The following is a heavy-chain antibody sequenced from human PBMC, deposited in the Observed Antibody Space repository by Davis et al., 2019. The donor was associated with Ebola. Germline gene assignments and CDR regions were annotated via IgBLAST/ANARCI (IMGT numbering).Heavy chain of an antibody. CDR2: ISSKSDTI. D-gene: IGHD7-27*01. J-gene: IGHJ3*02. CDR3: ARDTGASAYDI. Sequence: GGSLRLSCAASGFTFSRYRMNWVRQAPGKGLEWVSYISSKSDTIYYADSVKGRFTISRDNAKDSLYLQMNSLGHDDTAVYYCARDTGASAYDIWGQGTVVTVSS. CDR1: GFTFSRYR. V-gene: IGHV3-48*02.